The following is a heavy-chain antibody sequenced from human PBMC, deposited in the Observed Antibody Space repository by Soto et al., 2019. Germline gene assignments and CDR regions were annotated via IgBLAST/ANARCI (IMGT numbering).Heavy chain of an antibody. CDR2: IIPIFGTA. CDR3: ARGGNCSSTSCYGGYYDSSGYYYYFDY. J-gene: IGHJ4*02. D-gene: IGHD3-22*01. CDR1: GGTFSSYA. Sequence: PTASVKVSCKASGGTFSSYAISWVRQAPGQGLEWMGGIIPIFGTANYAQKFQGRVTITADESTSTAYMELSSLRSEDTAVYYCARGGNCSSTSCYGGYYDSSGYYYYFDYWGQGTLVTVSS. V-gene: IGHV1-69*13.